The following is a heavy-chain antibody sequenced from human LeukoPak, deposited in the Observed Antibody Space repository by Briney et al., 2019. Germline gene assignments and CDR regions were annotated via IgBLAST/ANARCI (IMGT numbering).Heavy chain of an antibody. J-gene: IGHJ3*02. V-gene: IGHV1-69*01. Sequence: GASVKVSCKASGGTFSSYAISWVRQAPGQGLEWMGGIIPIFGTANYAQKFQGRVTITADESTSTAYMELSSLRSEDTAVYYCARGHPHPSGRCSSTSCHWVAFDIWGQGTMVTVSS. CDR1: GGTFSSYA. CDR3: ARGHPHPSGRCSSTSCHWVAFDI. CDR2: IIPIFGTA. D-gene: IGHD2-2*01.